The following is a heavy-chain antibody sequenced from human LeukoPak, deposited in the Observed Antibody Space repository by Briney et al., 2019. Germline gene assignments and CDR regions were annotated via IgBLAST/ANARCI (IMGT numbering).Heavy chain of an antibody. D-gene: IGHD1-1*01. V-gene: IGHV1-18*01. CDR2: ISAYNGNT. CDR1: GYTFTSYG. CDR3: ERDRESGTTGGDAFDI. J-gene: IGHJ3*02. Sequence: ASVKVSCKASGYTFTSYGISWVRQAPGQGLEWMGWISAYNGNTNYAQKLQGRVTMTTDTSTSTAYMELRSLRSDDTAVYYCERDRESGTTGGDAFDIWGHGTMVTVSS.